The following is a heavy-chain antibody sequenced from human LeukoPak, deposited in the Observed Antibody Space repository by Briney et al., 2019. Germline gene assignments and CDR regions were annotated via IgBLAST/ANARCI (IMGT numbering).Heavy chain of an antibody. D-gene: IGHD1-26*01. CDR2: IWYDGSNK. CDR3: ARDREHHTQVGAPFDY. V-gene: IGHV3-33*01. Sequence: GGSLRLSCAASGFTFSSYGMHWVRQAPGKGLEWVAVIWYDGSNKYYADSVKGRFTISRDNSKNTLYLQMNSLRAEDTAVYYCARDREHHTQVGAPFDYWGQGTLVTVSS. J-gene: IGHJ4*02. CDR1: GFTFSSYG.